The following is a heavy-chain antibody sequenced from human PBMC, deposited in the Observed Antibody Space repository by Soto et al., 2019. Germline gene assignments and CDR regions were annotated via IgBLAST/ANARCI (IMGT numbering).Heavy chain of an antibody. CDR3: ARDSGWNFDY. CDR2: IWYDGSNK. V-gene: IGHV3-33*01. J-gene: IGHJ4*02. D-gene: IGHD6-19*01. CDR1: GFTFSSYG. Sequence: QVQLVESGGGVVQPGRSLRLSCAASGFTFSSYGMHWVRQAPGKGLEWVAVIWYDGSNKYYADSVKGRFTISRDNSKNTLYLEMNSLRAEDTAVYYCARDSGWNFDYWGQGTWSPSPQ.